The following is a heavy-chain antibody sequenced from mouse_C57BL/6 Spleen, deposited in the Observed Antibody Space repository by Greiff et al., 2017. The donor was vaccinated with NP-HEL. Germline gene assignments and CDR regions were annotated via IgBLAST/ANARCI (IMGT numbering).Heavy chain of an antibody. CDR2: IDPETGGP. Sequence: QVQLKQSGAELVRPGASVTLSCKASGYTFTDYEMHWVKQTPVHGLEWIGAIDPETGGPAYNQKFKGKAILTADKSSSTAYMELRSLTSEDSAVYYCTRGGPWYFDVWGTGTTVTVSS. CDR3: TRGGPWYFDV. V-gene: IGHV1-15*01. CDR1: GYTFTDYE. J-gene: IGHJ1*03.